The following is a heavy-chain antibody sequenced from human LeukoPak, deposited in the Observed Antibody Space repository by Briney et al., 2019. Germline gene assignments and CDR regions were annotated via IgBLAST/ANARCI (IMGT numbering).Heavy chain of an antibody. CDR1: GFIVTSNY. CDR3: ASDFWSGRKPAN. CDR2: IYSGGST. V-gene: IGHV3-53*01. D-gene: IGHD3-3*01. J-gene: IGHJ4*02. Sequence: GGSLRLSCAASGFIVTSNYMSWVRQAPGKGLEWVSVIYSGGSTYYADFVKGRFTISRDISRKTLYLQMNNLRAEDTAVYYCASDFWSGRKPANWGQGTLVTVSS.